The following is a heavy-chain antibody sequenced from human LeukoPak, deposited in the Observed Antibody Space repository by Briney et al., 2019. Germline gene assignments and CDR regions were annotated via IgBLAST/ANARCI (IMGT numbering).Heavy chain of an antibody. D-gene: IGHD2-8*01. CDR2: IGSTI. J-gene: IGHJ4*02. Sequence: PGGSLRLSCVASGFSLSDYYMSWIRQAPGKGLEWVSYIGSTIYYADSVKGRFTISRDNAKNTLYLQMNSLRVEDTAVYYCARDRFCTTDRCSDYWGQGTLVTVSS. V-gene: IGHV3-11*04. CDR1: GFSLSDYY. CDR3: ARDRFCTTDRCSDY.